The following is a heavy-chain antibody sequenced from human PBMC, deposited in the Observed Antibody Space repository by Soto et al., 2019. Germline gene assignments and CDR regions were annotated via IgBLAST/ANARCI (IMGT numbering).Heavy chain of an antibody. V-gene: IGHV1-8*01. Sequence: QVQLVQSGAEVKKPGASVKVSCKASGYTFTSYDINWVRQATGQGLEWMGWMNPNSGNTGYAQKFQVRVTMTKNTYISTAYMELSSLRSEDTAVYYCAIGRYCSSTSCYRGGWFDPWGQGTLVTVSS. J-gene: IGHJ5*02. D-gene: IGHD2-2*02. CDR1: GYTFTSYD. CDR2: MNPNSGNT. CDR3: AIGRYCSSTSCYRGGWFDP.